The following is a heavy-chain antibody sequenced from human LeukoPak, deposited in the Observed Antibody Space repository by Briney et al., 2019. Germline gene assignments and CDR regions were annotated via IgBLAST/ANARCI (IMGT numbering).Heavy chain of an antibody. J-gene: IGHJ4*02. CDR3: ASDNYYDSSGYYGSFDY. V-gene: IGHV1-2*02. CDR1: GYTFTGYY. D-gene: IGHD3-22*01. CDR2: INPTSGGT. Sequence: ASVKVSCKTSGYTFTGYYIQWVRQAPRQGLEWTGYINPTSGGTNYAQEFQGRVTMTRDTSISTAYMELSRLRSDDTAVYYCASDNYYDSSGYYGSFDYWGQGTLVTVSS.